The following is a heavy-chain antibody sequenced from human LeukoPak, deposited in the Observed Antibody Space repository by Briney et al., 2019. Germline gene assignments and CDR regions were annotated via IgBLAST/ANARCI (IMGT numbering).Heavy chain of an antibody. CDR3: LIQVGTANYYYGMDV. V-gene: IGHV1-24*01. Sequence: ASVKVSCKASGYTFTSYGISWVRQAPGKGLEWMGGFDPEDGETIYAQKFQGRVTMTEDTSTDTAYMELSSLRSEDTAVYYCLIQVGTANYYYGMDVWGQGTTVTVSS. J-gene: IGHJ6*02. CDR1: GYTFTSYG. D-gene: IGHD3-16*01. CDR2: FDPEDGET.